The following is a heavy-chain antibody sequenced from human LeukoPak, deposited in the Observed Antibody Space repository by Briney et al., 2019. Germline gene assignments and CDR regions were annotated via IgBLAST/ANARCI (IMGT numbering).Heavy chain of an antibody. CDR2: ISYDGSNK. CDR3: ARPASSAWLVGGY. V-gene: IGHV3-30-3*01. Sequence: GGSLRLSCAASGFTFSSYAMHWVRRAPGKGLEWVAVISYDGSNKYYADSVKGRFTISRDNSKNTLYLQMNSLRAEDTAVYYCARPASSAWLVGGYWGQGTLVTVSS. J-gene: IGHJ4*02. D-gene: IGHD6-19*01. CDR1: GFTFSSYA.